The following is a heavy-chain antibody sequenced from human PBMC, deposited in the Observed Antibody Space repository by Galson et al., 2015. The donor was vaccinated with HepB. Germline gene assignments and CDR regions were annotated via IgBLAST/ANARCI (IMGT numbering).Heavy chain of an antibody. CDR2: IYSGGST. J-gene: IGHJ6*02. CDR3: ARDNGTAMYYYGMDV. D-gene: IGHD1-1*01. Sequence: LRLSCAASGFTVSSNYMSWVRQAPGKGLEWVSVIYSGGSTYYADSVKGRFTISRDNSKNTLYLQMNSLRAEDTAVYYCARDNGTAMYYYGMDVWGQGTTVTVSS. CDR1: GFTVSSNY. V-gene: IGHV3-66*01.